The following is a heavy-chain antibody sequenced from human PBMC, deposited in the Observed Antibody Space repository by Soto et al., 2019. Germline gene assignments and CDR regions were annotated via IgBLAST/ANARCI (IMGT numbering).Heavy chain of an antibody. CDR3: ASGHYYGSGIPGWFDP. CDR2: IYYSGST. J-gene: IGHJ5*02. V-gene: IGHV4-59*01. CDR1: GGSISSYY. D-gene: IGHD3-10*01. Sequence: SETLSLTYTVSGGSISSYYWSWIRQPPGKGLEWIGYIYYSGSTNYNPSLKSRVTISVDTSKNQFSLKLSSVTAADTAVYYCASGHYYGSGIPGWFDPWGQGTLVTVSS.